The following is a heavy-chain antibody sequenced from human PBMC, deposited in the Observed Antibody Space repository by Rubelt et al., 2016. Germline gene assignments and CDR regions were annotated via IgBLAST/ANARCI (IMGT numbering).Heavy chain of an antibody. CDR3: ARAGGIQLWFDDCLGY. J-gene: IGHJ4*02. D-gene: IGHD5-18*01. V-gene: IGHV3-53*01. Sequence: VQLVESGGGVVQPGGSLRLSCAASGFAGRDNYMTWVRQAPGKGLEWVSVVYSGGLTYYADSVQGRFTVSRATSKNIKELQRNSLRAEDRAVYYCARAGGIQLWFDDCLGYWGQGTLVTVSS. CDR2: VYSGGLT. CDR1: GFAGRDNY.